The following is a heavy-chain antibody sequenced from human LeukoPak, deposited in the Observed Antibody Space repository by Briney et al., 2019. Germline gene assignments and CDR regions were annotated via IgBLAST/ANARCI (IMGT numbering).Heavy chain of an antibody. CDR3: ARASSSWYVLHYFDY. J-gene: IGHJ4*02. V-gene: IGHV4-59*01. CDR1: GGSISSYY. D-gene: IGHD6-13*01. Sequence: PSETLSLTCTVSGGSISSYYWSWIRQPAGKGLEWIGYIYYSGSTNYNPSLKSRVTISVDTSKNQFSLKLSSVTAAGTVVYYCARASSSWYVLHYFDYWGQGTLVTVSS. CDR2: IYYSGST.